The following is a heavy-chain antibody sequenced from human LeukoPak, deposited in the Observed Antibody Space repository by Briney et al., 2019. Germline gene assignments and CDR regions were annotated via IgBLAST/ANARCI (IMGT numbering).Heavy chain of an antibody. V-gene: IGHV3-23*01. CDR1: GFTFSSYG. J-gene: IGHJ1*01. CDR3: AKDSAAADTRAEYFQH. CDR2: ISGSGGST. Sequence: PGGSLRLSCAASGFTFSSYGMSWVRQAPGKGLEWVSAISGSGGSTYYADSVKGRFTISRDNSKNTLYLQMNSLRAEDTAVYYCAKDSAAADTRAEYFQHWGQGTLVTVSS. D-gene: IGHD6-13*01.